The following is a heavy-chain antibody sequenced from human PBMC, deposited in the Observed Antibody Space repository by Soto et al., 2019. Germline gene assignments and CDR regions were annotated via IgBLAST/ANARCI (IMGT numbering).Heavy chain of an antibody. D-gene: IGHD2-2*03. V-gene: IGHV4-59*01. CDR3: AREGNLGRWIQPLDS. CDR2: IHYNGNT. J-gene: IGHJ4*02. CDR1: GDSISSYS. Sequence: ASETLSLTCTVSGDSISSYSLSWIRQPPGKGLEWIGNIHYNGNTKYSPSHKSRVTMSVDTSKNHFSLKLISVTTADTAVYFCAREGNLGRWIQPLDSWGQGTLVTVSS.